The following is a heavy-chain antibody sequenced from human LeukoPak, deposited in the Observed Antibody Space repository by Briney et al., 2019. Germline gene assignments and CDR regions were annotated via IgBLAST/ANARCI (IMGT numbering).Heavy chain of an antibody. CDR2: FDPEDGET. J-gene: IGHJ4*02. D-gene: IGHD3-22*01. CDR1: GYTLTELS. CDR3: ATRSVPEGGDYYDSSGYLYFDY. V-gene: IGHV1-24*01. Sequence: GASVKVSCKVSGYTLTELSMHWVRQAPGKRLEWMGGFDPEDGETIYAQKFQGRVTMTEDTSTDTAYMELSSLRSEDTAVYYCATRSVPEGGDYYDSSGYLYFDYWGQGTLVTVSS.